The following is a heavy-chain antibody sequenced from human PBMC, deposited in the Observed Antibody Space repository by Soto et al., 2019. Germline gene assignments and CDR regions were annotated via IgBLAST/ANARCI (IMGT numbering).Heavy chain of an antibody. Sequence: SETLSLTCTVSGGSISSYYWSWIRQPPGKGLEWIGYIYYSGSTNYNPSLKSRVTISVDTSKNQFSLKLSSVTAADTAVYYCARRYSYGYWFDPWGQGTLVTVSS. D-gene: IGHD5-18*01. CDR2: IYYSGST. CDR1: GGSISSYY. J-gene: IGHJ5*02. CDR3: ARRYSYGYWFDP. V-gene: IGHV4-59*01.